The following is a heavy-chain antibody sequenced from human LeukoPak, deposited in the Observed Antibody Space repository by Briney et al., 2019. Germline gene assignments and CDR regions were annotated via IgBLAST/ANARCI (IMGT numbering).Heavy chain of an antibody. V-gene: IGHV4-34*01. D-gene: IGHD5-24*01. CDR1: GGSFSGYY. J-gene: IGHJ6*03. Sequence: SETLSLTCAVYGGSFSGYYWSWIRQPPGKGLEWIGEINHSGSTNYNPSLKSRVTISVDTSKNQFSLKLSSVTAADTAVYYCARLGDGYNYARSAGYYYYMDFWDKGTTVTISS. CDR2: INHSGST. CDR3: ARLGDGYNYARSAGYYYYMDF.